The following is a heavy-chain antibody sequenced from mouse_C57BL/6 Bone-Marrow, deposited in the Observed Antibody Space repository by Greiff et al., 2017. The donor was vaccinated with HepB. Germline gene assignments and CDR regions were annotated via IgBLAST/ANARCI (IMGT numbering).Heavy chain of an antibody. CDR3: TRGGSSGFDY. CDR1: GFTFSDAW. D-gene: IGHD3-2*02. CDR2: IRNKANNHAT. J-gene: IGHJ2*01. Sequence: EVKVEASGGGLVQPGGSMKLSCAASGFTFSDAWMDWVRQSPEKGLEWVADIRNKANNHATYYAESVKGRFTISRDDSKSSVYLQMNSLRAEDTGIYYCTRGGSSGFDYWGQGTTLTVSS. V-gene: IGHV6-6*01.